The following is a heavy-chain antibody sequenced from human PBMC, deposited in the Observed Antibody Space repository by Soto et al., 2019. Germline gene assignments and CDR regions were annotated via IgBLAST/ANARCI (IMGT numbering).Heavy chain of an antibody. Sequence: PSETLSLTCTVSGGSISSGGYYWSWIRQHPGKGLEWIGYIYYSGSTYYNPSLKSRVTISVDTSKNQFSLKLSSVTAADTAVYYCARGRNYYDSSGVGRAFEIWGQGTMVTVSS. V-gene: IGHV4-31*03. J-gene: IGHJ3*02. D-gene: IGHD3-22*01. CDR2: IYYSGST. CDR3: ARGRNYYDSSGVGRAFEI. CDR1: GGSISSGGYY.